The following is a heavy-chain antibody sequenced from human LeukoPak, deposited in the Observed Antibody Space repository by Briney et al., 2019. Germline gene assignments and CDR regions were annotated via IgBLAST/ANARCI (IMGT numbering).Heavy chain of an antibody. Sequence: ASVMVSCKASGYTFTTYGINWVRQAPGQGLEWMGWISTYDGNTNYAQKLRGRVTMIRDTSTSTVYMELRSLRSDDTAVHYCARDQPRRGPGNHDYWGQGTLVTVSS. V-gene: IGHV1-18*01. J-gene: IGHJ4*02. CDR1: GYTFTTYG. D-gene: IGHD1-26*01. CDR2: ISTYDGNT. CDR3: ARDQPRRGPGNHDY.